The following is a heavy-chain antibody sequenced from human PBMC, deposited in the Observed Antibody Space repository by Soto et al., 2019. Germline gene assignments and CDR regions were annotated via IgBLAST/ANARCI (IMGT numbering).Heavy chain of an antibody. Sequence: PSETLSLTCAVYGGSFSGYYWSWIRQPPGKGLEWIGEINHSGSTNYNPSLKSRVTISVDTSKNQFSLKLSSVTAADTAVYYCARRRSYSSSWTNDYNWFDPWGQGTLVTVSS. CDR1: GGSFSGYY. J-gene: IGHJ5*02. V-gene: IGHV4-34*01. CDR3: ARRRSYSSSWTNDYNWFDP. D-gene: IGHD6-13*01. CDR2: INHSGST.